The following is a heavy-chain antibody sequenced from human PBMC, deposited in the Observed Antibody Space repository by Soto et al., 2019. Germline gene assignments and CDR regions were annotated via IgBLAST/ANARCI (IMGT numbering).Heavy chain of an antibody. V-gene: IGHV3-30-3*01. Sequence: QVQLVESGGGVVQPGRSLRLSCAASGFTFSSYAMHWVRQAPGKGLEWVAVISYDGSNKYYADSVKGRFTISRDNSKNTLCLQMNSLRAEDTAVYYCARRYYYDSSYFQHWGQGTLVTVSS. CDR2: ISYDGSNK. D-gene: IGHD3-22*01. CDR3: ARRYYYDSSYFQH. J-gene: IGHJ1*01. CDR1: GFTFSSYA.